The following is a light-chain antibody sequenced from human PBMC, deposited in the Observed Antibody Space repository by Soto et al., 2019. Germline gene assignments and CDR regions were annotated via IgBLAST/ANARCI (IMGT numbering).Light chain of an antibody. CDR3: QQYNNWPTLT. V-gene: IGKV3-15*01. CDR2: GAF. CDR1: QSVGSS. Sequence: ILMTQSPATLSVSPGERATLSCSASQSVGSSLAWYQQKPGQAPRLLIYGAFTRATGIPGRFSGSGSGTEFTLTISSLQSEDSAVYYCQQYNNWPTLTFGGGTKVDIK. J-gene: IGKJ4*01.